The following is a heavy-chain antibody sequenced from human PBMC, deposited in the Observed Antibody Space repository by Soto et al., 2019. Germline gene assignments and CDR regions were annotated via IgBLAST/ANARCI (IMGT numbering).Heavy chain of an antibody. CDR2: IYHTGNA. CDR3: ARSLGLLTGGTTWFDP. J-gene: IGHJ5*02. Sequence: PSETLSLTCSVSGDSISNSRFYWAWIRQPPGEGLEWIGSIYHTGNAYYNPSLKSRVTISVDTSKNQFSLNLSSVTAADTAVYYCARSLGLLTGGTTWFDPWGQGTLVTVSS. CDR1: GDSISNSRFY. V-gene: IGHV4-39*07. D-gene: IGHD1-20*01.